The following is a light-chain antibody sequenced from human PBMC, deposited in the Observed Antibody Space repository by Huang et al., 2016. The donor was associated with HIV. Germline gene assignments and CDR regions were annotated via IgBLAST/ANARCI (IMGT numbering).Light chain of an antibody. J-gene: IGKJ5*01. CDR1: ESISSR. CDR3: QQYNDWPPIT. V-gene: IGKV3-15*01. CDR2: DAS. Sequence: EIVMTQSPGTLSVSPGERVTLSCSASESISSRLAWYPQASGQAPRLLIYDASTRATGVPARCSGSGSGTNFTLTISSLQSEDFAVYYCQQYNDWPPITFGQGTRVDIK.